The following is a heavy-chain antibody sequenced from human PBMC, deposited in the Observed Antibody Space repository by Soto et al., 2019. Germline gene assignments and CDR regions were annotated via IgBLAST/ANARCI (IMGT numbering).Heavy chain of an antibody. CDR3: ARDGIDYAWRLMNWYFDR. D-gene: IGHD3-16*01. CDR1: GYTFTSYA. CDR2: INAGNGNT. V-gene: IGHV1-3*01. J-gene: IGHJ2*01. Sequence: ASVKVSCKASGYTFTSYAMHWVRQAPGQRLEWMGWINAGNGNTKYSQKFQGRVTITRDTSASTAYMELSSLRSEDTAVYYCARDGIDYAWRLMNWYFDRWGRGTLVTVSS.